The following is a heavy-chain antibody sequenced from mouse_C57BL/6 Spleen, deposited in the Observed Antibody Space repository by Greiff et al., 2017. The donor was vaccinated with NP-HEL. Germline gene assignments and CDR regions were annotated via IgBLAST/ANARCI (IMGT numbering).Heavy chain of an antibody. CDR3: TRNYGSSYPFAY. CDR2: IDPETGGT. Sequence: LQESGAELVRPGASVTLSCKASGYTFTDYEMHWVKQTPVHGLEWIGAIDPETGGTAYNQKFKGKAILTADKSSSTAYMELRSLTSEDSAVYYCTRNYGSSYPFAYWGQGTLVTVSA. J-gene: IGHJ3*01. V-gene: IGHV1-15*01. D-gene: IGHD1-1*01. CDR1: GYTFTDYE.